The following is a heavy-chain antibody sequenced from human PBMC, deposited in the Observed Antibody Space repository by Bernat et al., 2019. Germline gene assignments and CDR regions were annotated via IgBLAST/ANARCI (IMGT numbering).Heavy chain of an antibody. J-gene: IGHJ4*02. V-gene: IGHV4-34*01. Sequence: QVQLQQLGAGLLKPSETLSLTCAVYGGSFSGYYWSWIRQPPGKGLEWIGEINHSGSTNYNPSLKSRVTISVDTSKNQFSLKLSSVTAADTAVYYCARLDYGSGSLFDYWGQGTLVTVSS. D-gene: IGHD3-10*01. CDR1: GGSFSGYY. CDR2: INHSGST. CDR3: ARLDYGSGSLFDY.